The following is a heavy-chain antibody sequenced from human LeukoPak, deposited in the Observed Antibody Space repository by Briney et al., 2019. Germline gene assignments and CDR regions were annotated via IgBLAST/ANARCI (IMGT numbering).Heavy chain of an antibody. J-gene: IGHJ6*02. Sequence: GGSLRLSCAASGFTFSSYTMNWVRQAPGKALEWVSSISSSGSYIYYADSVKGRFTISRDNAKNSLYLQMNSLRAEDTAVYYCARTDSSGWNYYYYYGMDVWGQGTTVTVSS. V-gene: IGHV3-21*01. CDR1: GFTFSSYT. D-gene: IGHD6-19*01. CDR2: ISSSGSYI. CDR3: ARTDSSGWNYYYYYGMDV.